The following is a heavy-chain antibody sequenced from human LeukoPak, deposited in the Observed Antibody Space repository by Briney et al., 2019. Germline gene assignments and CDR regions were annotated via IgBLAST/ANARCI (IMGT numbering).Heavy chain of an antibody. V-gene: IGHV3-7*03. CDR2: IKQDGSEK. J-gene: IGHJ4*02. Sequence: PGGSLRLSCAASGSTFSRYWMSWVRQAPGKGLEWVANIKQDGSEKYYADSVKGRFTIFRDNAKNSLYVQVNSLRAEDTAVYYCAKDYGDYAFDYWGQGTLLTVSS. D-gene: IGHD4-17*01. CDR1: GSTFSRYW. CDR3: AKDYGDYAFDY.